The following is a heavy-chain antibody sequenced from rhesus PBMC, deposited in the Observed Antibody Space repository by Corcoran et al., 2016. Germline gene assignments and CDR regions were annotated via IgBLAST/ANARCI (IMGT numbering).Heavy chain of an antibody. V-gene: IGHV4S10*01. J-gene: IGHJ5-1*01. CDR3: AREGWDNRFDV. CDR1: GGSISDSYW. Sequence: QVQLQESGPGVVKPSETLSLTCAVSGGSISDSYWWRWIRQPPGKGLEWIGYIYGSSTSTNYNPSLKSRVTISKDTSKNQFALKLSSVTAADTAVYYGAREGWDNRFDVWGAGVLVTVSS. CDR2: IYGSSTST. D-gene: IGHD6-31*01.